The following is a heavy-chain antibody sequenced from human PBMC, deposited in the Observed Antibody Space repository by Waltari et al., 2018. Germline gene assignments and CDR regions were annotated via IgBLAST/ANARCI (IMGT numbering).Heavy chain of an antibody. Sequence: QVQLQESGPGLVKPSETLSLTCTVSGGSINNYYWTSIRQPPGKGLEWTAYIYYIGTTNYNPSLKSRVTISVDTSKNQFSLKLSSVTAADTAVYYCARVGGDGDYYFDYWGQGTLVTVSS. J-gene: IGHJ4*02. CDR3: ARVGGDGDYYFDY. V-gene: IGHV4-59*12. CDR1: GGSINNYY. CDR2: IYYIGTT. D-gene: IGHD4-17*01.